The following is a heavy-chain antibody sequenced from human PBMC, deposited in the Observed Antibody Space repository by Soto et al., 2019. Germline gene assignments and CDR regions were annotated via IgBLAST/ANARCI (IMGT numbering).Heavy chain of an antibody. D-gene: IGHD1-20*01. CDR1: GYTLTELS. Sequence: QVQLVQSGAEVKKPGASVKVSCKVSGYTLTELSMHWVRQAPGKGLEWMGGFDPEDGETIYAQKFQGRVTMTEDTSTVTAYAELCSLTSVDTAVDYCATLVYCHGFDYWGQGTLVTVSS. CDR3: ATLVYCHGFDY. CDR2: FDPEDGET. V-gene: IGHV1-24*01. J-gene: IGHJ4*02.